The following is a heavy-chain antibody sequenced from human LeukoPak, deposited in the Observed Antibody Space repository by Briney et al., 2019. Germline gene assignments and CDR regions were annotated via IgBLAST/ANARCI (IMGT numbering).Heavy chain of an antibody. J-gene: IGHJ4*02. Sequence: ASVKVSCKASGGTFSSYAISWVRQAPGQGLEWMGRIIPILGIANYAQKFQGRVTITAGKSTSTAYMELSSLRSEDTAVYYCARYSDTAMAYDYWGQGTLVTVSS. CDR2: IIPILGIA. CDR1: GGTFSSYA. D-gene: IGHD5-18*01. CDR3: ARYSDTAMAYDY. V-gene: IGHV1-69*04.